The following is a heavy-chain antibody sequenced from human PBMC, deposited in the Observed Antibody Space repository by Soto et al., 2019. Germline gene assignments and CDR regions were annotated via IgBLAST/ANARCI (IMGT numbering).Heavy chain of an antibody. D-gene: IGHD4-4*01. CDR2: IYTSGST. CDR1: GGSISSYY. CDR3: VTQRTTVLSQAYFDY. J-gene: IGHJ4*02. Sequence: PSETLSLTCTVSGGSISSYYWSWIRQPAGKGLEWIGRIYTSGSTNYNPSLKSRVTMSVDTSKNQFSLKLSSVTAADTALYYCVTQRTTVLSQAYFDYWGAGALVTVSS. V-gene: IGHV4-4*07.